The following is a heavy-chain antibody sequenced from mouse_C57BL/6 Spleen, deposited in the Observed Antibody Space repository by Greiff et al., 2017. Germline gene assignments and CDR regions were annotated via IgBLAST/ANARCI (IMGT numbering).Heavy chain of an antibody. CDR2: LLPGTGST. Sequence: QVQPQQSGAELMKPGASVKLSCKATGYTFTGYWIEWVKQRPGHGLEWIGELLPGTGSTNYNEKFKGKATFTVDTSSNTAYMQLSSLSTEDSAIYYCARRGLRQYYAMDYWGQGTSVTVSS. V-gene: IGHV1-9*01. J-gene: IGHJ4*01. D-gene: IGHD2-4*01. CDR1: GYTFTGYW. CDR3: ARRGLRQYYAMDY.